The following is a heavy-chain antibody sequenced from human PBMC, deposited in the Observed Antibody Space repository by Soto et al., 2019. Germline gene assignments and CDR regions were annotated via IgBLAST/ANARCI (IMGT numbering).Heavy chain of an antibody. J-gene: IGHJ5*02. V-gene: IGHV3-23*01. CDR3: ARAHPLGYCSGGSCAGAWFDP. Sequence: GGSLRLSCAASGFTFSNYAMTWVRQGPGKGLEWVSAISGSGGSAYYADSVKGRFTISRDNSKNTLYLQMNSLRADDTAVYYCARAHPLGYCSGGSCAGAWFDPWGQGTLVTVSS. CDR2: ISGSGGSA. D-gene: IGHD2-15*01. CDR1: GFTFSNYA.